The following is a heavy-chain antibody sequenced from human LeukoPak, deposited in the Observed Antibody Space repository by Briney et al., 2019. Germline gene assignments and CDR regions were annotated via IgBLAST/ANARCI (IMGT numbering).Heavy chain of an antibody. V-gene: IGHV3-11*01. Sequence: KSGGSLRLSCAASGFTFSDYYMSWIRQAPGKGMEWVSYISSSGSTIYYADSVKGRFTISRDNAKNSLYLQMNSLRAEDTAVYYCARAVVPAAMDKYYYYYYMDVWGKGTTVTISS. CDR3: ARAVVPAAMDKYYYYYYMDV. CDR1: GFTFSDYY. CDR2: ISSSGSTI. D-gene: IGHD2-2*01. J-gene: IGHJ6*03.